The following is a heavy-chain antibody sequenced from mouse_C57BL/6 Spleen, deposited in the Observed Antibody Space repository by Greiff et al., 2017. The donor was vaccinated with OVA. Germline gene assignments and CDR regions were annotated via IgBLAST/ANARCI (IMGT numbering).Heavy chain of an antibody. D-gene: IGHD1-1*01. Sequence: DVKLVESGGDLVKPGGSLKLSCAASGFTFSSYGMSWVRQTPDKRLEWVATISSGGSYTYYPDSVKGRFTISRDNAKNTLYLQMSSLKSEDTAMYYCARGGITTVVAEYFDYWGQGTTLTVSS. V-gene: IGHV5-6*02. CDR1: GFTFSSYG. J-gene: IGHJ2*01. CDR2: ISSGGSYT. CDR3: ARGGITTVVAEYFDY.